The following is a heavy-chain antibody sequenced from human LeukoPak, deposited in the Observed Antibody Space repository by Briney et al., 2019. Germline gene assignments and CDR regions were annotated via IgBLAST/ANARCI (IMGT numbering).Heavy chain of an antibody. V-gene: IGHV4-31*03. Sequence: PSETPSLTCTVSGGSISSGGYYWSWIRQHPGKGLEWIGYIYYSGSTYYNPSLKSRVTISVDTSKNQFSLKLSSVTAADTAVYYCARYDYGGGYDAFDIWGQGTMVTVSS. CDR3: ARYDYGGGYDAFDI. CDR2: IYYSGST. D-gene: IGHD4-23*01. CDR1: GGSISSGGYY. J-gene: IGHJ3*02.